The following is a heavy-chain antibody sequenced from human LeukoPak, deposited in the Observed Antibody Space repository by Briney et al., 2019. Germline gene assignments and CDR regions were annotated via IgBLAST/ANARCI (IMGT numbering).Heavy chain of an antibody. CDR2: IIPIFGTA. Sequence: SVTVSCKASGGTFSSYAISWVRQAPGQGLEWMGGIIPIFGTANYAQKFQGRVTITADESTSTAYMELSSLRSEDTAVYYCARDTTAARPVGSFDYWGQGTLVTVSS. CDR1: GGTFSSYA. D-gene: IGHD6-6*01. J-gene: IGHJ4*02. V-gene: IGHV1-69*13. CDR3: ARDTTAARPVGSFDY.